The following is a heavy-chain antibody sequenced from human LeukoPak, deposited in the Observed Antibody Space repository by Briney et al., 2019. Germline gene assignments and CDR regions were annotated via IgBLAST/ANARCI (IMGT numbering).Heavy chain of an antibody. J-gene: IGHJ4*02. CDR1: GYTFTIYG. Sequence: ASVKVTCKASGYTFTIYGISWVRQAPGQGLEWMGWISAYNGNTNYAQKLQGRVTMTTDTSTSTAYMELRSLRSDDTAVYYCARVFGSSSWSGLDYWGQGTLVTVSS. V-gene: IGHV1-18*01. CDR3: ARVFGSSSWSGLDY. D-gene: IGHD6-13*01. CDR2: ISAYNGNT.